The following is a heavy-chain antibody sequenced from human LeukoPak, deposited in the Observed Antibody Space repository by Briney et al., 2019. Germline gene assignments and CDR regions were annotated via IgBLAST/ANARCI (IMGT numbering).Heavy chain of an antibody. D-gene: IGHD1-26*01. CDR3: AKDRVGAILYFDN. V-gene: IGHV3-48*03. J-gene: IGHJ4*02. CDR2: ISSSGSTI. Sequence: PGGSLRLSCAASGFTFSSYEMNWVRQAPGKGLEWVSYISSSGSTIYYADSVKGRFTISRDNSKNTLYLQVNSLRAEETAVYYCAKDRVGAILYFDNWGQGTLVTVSS. CDR1: GFTFSSYE.